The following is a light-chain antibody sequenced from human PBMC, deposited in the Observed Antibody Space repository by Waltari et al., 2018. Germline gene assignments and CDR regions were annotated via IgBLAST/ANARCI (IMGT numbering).Light chain of an antibody. Sequence: EIVLTQSPATLSLSPGERATLSCRASQSVYTFLAWYQQKPGQAPRLLIYHASNRAAGIPARFSGSGSGTDFTHTISSLEPEDSAVYYCQQRANWPPLTFGGGTKVEI. J-gene: IGKJ4*01. V-gene: IGKV3-11*01. CDR1: QSVYTF. CDR2: HAS. CDR3: QQRANWPPLT.